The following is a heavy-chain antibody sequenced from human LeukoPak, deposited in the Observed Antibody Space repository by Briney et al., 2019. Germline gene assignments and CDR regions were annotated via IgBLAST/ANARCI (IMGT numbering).Heavy chain of an antibody. CDR2: INPNSGGT. V-gene: IGHV1-2*02. D-gene: IGHD3-22*01. J-gene: IGHJ4*02. Sequence: ASVTVSCKASGYTFTGYYMHWVRQAPGQGLEWMGWINPNSGGTNYAQKFQGRVTMTRDTSISTAYMELSRLRSDDTAVYYCARVRRRDYYDSSGYYGGVIDYWGQGTLVTVSS. CDR3: ARVRRRDYYDSSGYYGGVIDY. CDR1: GYTFTGYY.